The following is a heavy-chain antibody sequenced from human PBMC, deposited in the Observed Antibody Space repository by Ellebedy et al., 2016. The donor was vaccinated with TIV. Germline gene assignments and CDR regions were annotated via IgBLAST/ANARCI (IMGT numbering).Heavy chain of an antibody. J-gene: IGHJ4*02. CDR2: ISSSGSYI. V-gene: IGHV3-21*01. D-gene: IGHD4-17*01. Sequence: GESLKISCAASGFTFRNYWMTWVRQAPGKGLEWVSFISSSGSYIYYADSVKGRFTISRDNAKKSLYLQMNSLRAEDTAIYYCARHDYGDRSVGFDYWGQGTLVTVSS. CDR1: GFTFRNYW. CDR3: ARHDYGDRSVGFDY.